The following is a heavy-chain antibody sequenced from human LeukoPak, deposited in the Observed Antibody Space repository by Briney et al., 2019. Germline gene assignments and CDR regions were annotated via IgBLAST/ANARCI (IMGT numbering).Heavy chain of an antibody. Sequence: GESLKVSFKGSGYSFTSYWIGWVRPMPGKGLEWMGIIYPGDSDTRYSPSFQGQVTISADKSISTAYLQWSSLKASDTAMYYCARHKPGIAVAGFPYYYMDVWGKGTTVTVSS. CDR3: ARHKPGIAVAGFPYYYMDV. CDR2: IYPGDSDT. V-gene: IGHV5-51*01. D-gene: IGHD6-19*01. CDR1: GYSFTSYW. J-gene: IGHJ6*03.